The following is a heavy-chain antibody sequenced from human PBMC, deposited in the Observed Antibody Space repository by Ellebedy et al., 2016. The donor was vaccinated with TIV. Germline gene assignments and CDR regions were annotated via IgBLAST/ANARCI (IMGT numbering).Heavy chain of an antibody. D-gene: IGHD4-17*01. J-gene: IGHJ3*02. CDR3: ASRCLDYGDYVGAFDI. CDR2: IYHSGST. Sequence: SETLSLTXAVSGGSISSSNWWSWVRQPPGKGLEWIGEIYHSGSTNYNPSLKSRVTISVDKSKNQFSLKLSSVTAADTAVYYCASRCLDYGDYVGAFDIWGQGTMVTVSS. V-gene: IGHV4-4*02. CDR1: GGSISSSNW.